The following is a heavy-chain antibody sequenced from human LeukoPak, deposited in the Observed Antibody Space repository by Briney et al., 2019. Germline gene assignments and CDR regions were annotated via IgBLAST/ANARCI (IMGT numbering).Heavy chain of an antibody. CDR1: GGSFSGYY. V-gene: IGHV4-34*01. Sequence: PSETLSLTYAVYGGSFSGYYWSWIRQPPGKGLEWIGEINHSGSTNYNPSLKSRVTISVDTSKNQFSLKLSSVTAADTAVYYCARGIRRYFDWLPTLYFDYWGQGTLVTVSS. CDR2: INHSGST. D-gene: IGHD3-9*01. J-gene: IGHJ4*02. CDR3: ARGIRRYFDWLPTLYFDY.